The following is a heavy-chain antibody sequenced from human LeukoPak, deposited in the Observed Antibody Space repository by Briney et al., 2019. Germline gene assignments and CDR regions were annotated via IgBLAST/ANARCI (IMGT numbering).Heavy chain of an antibody. D-gene: IGHD6-13*01. CDR3: ARATGLSQSSTWPYFFDY. CDR2: LNHSGKS. V-gene: IGHV4-38-2*02. CDR1: GYSISSGYY. J-gene: IGHJ4*02. Sequence: KASETLSLTCIVSGYSISSGYYWDCIRQPPGKGLEWIASLNHSGKSYYNPFLKSRATTAIHTSKNPFSLELKSVTAADPAFHYCARATGLSQSSTWPYFFDYCGQGTLVTVSS.